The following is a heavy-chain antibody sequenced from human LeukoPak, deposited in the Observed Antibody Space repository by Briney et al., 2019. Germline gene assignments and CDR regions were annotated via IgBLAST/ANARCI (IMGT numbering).Heavy chain of an antibody. CDR3: ARSYDSSGYYYDRYYYYGMDV. CDR1: GFSLSTSRMF. D-gene: IGHD3-22*01. J-gene: IGHJ6*02. CDR2: IDWDDDK. V-gene: IGHV2-70*11. Sequence: MESGPTLVNPTQTLTLTCTFSGFSLSTSRMFVSWIRQPPGKALEWLARIDWDDDKYYSTSLKTRLTISKDTSKNQVVLTMTNMDPVDTATYYCARSYDSSGYYYDRYYYYGMDVWGQGTTVTVSS.